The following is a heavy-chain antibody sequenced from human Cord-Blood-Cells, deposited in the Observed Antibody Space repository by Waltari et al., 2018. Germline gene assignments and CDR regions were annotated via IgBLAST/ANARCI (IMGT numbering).Heavy chain of an antibody. J-gene: IGHJ4*02. CDR1: GYTFTGYY. CDR3: ARDWGGGNSLDY. CDR2: INPTSGGT. D-gene: IGHD3-16*01. Sequence: QVQLVLSGAAVKKPGASVKVSCKASGYTFTGYYMHWVRQAPGQGLEWMGWINPTSGGTNDAQKFQGRVTMARDTSISTAYMELSRLRSDDTALYYCARDWGGGNSLDYWGQGTLVTVSS. V-gene: IGHV1-2*02.